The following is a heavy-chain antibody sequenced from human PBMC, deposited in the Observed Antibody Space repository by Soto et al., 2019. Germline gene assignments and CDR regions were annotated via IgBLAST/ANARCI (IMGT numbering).Heavy chain of an antibody. CDR1: GGSISSYY. CDR3: SGPTNAFDI. V-gene: IGHV4-59*01. D-gene: IGHD4-17*01. CDR2: IYYSGST. Sequence: SETLSLTCTVSGGSISSYYWSWIRQPPGKGLEWIGYIYYSGSTNYNPSLKSRVTISVDTSKNQFSLKLSSVTAADTAVYYCSGPTNAFDIWGQGTMVTVSS. J-gene: IGHJ3*02.